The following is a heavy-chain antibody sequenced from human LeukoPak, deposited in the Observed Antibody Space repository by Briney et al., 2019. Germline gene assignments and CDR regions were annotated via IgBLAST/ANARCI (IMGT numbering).Heavy chain of an antibody. CDR1: GGSISSSSYY. CDR2: IYYSGST. Sequence: SETLSLTCTVSGGSISSSSYYWGWIRQPPGKGLEWIGSIYYSGSTYYNPSLKSRVTISVDTSKNQFSLKLSSVTAADTAVYCCARDTYSTASGLNYYYYMDVWGKGTTVTVSS. V-gene: IGHV4-39*07. J-gene: IGHJ6*03. CDR3: ARDTYSTASGLNYYYYMDV. D-gene: IGHD6-13*01.